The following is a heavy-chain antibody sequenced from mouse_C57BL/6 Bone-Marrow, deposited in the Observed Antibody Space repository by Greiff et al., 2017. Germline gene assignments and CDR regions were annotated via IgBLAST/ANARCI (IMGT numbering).Heavy chain of an antibody. CDR2: IDPSDSYT. D-gene: IGHD2-3*01. V-gene: IGHV1-69*01. CDR1: GYTFTSYW. J-gene: IGHJ4*01. Sequence: QVQLQQPGAELVMPGASVKLSCKASGYTFTSYWMHWVKQRPGQGLEWIGEIDPSDSYTKYNQQFKGKSTLTVAKSSSTAYMQLSSLTSEDSAVDYCAREDGYYAMDYWGQGTSVTVSS. CDR3: AREDGYYAMDY.